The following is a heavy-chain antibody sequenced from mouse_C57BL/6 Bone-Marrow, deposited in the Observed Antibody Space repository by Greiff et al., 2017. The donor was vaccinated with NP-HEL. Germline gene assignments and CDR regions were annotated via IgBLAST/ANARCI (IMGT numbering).Heavy chain of an antibody. CDR3: AMGWDEAWFAY. CDR1: GYTFTSYW. V-gene: IGHV1-69*01. Sequence: VQLQQPGAELVMPGASVKLSCKASGYTFTSYWMHWVKQRPGQGLEWIGEIDPSDSYTNYNQKFKGKSTLTVDKSSSTAYMQLSSLTSEDSAVYYCAMGWDEAWFAYWGQGTLVTVSA. CDR2: IDPSDSYT. D-gene: IGHD4-1*01. J-gene: IGHJ3*01.